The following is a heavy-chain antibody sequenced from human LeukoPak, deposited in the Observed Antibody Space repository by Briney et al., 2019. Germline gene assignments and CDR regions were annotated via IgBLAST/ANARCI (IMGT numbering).Heavy chain of an antibody. V-gene: IGHV3-30*18. CDR2: ISYDGCNK. Sequence: SGGSLRLSCAASGFTFSSYGMHWVRKTTGKGLEWVAVISYDGCNKFYADCVKGRFTISRDNSKKTLYLQMNSVRAENTAVYYCAKAVYGAVADLFDYWGQGTLVTVSS. J-gene: IGHJ4*02. CDR1: GFTFSSYG. D-gene: IGHD6-19*01. CDR3: AKAVYGAVADLFDY.